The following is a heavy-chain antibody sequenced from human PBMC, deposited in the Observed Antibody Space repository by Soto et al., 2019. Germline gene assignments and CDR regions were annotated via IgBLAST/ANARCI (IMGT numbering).Heavy chain of an antibody. CDR1: GYTFTTYD. Sequence: QVQLVQSGAEVKKPGASVKVSCKASGYTFTTYDINWVRQATGQGLEWMGWMNPNSGNTGYAQKFQGRVTMTRDTSISTAYMEVSSLRSEDTAVYYCASFSGGTYSKGYYYGTDVWGQGTTVTVSS. CDR3: ASFSGGTYSKGYYYGTDV. D-gene: IGHD1-26*01. CDR2: MNPNSGNT. J-gene: IGHJ6*02. V-gene: IGHV1-8*01.